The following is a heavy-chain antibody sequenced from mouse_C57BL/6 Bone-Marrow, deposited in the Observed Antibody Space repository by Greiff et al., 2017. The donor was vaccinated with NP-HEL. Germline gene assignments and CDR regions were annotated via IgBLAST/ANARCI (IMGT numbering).Heavy chain of an antibody. D-gene: IGHD2-5*01. CDR1: GFTFSSYA. CDR3: ARVLVGSNPYYAMDY. CDR2: ISDGGSYT. Sequence: EVMLVESGGGLVKPGGSLKLSCAASGFTFSSYAMSWVRQTPEKRLEWVATISDGGSYTYYPDNVKGRFTISRDNAKNNLYLQMSHLKSEDTAMYYCARVLVGSNPYYAMDYWGQGTSVTVSS. V-gene: IGHV5-4*03. J-gene: IGHJ4*01.